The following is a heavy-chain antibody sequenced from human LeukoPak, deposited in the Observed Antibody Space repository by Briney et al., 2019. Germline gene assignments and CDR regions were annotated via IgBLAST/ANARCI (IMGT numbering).Heavy chain of an antibody. J-gene: IGHJ6*03. CDR3: ARDPGSSWYFENYYYYYYMDV. V-gene: IGHV3-21*01. CDR1: GFTFSSYS. CDR2: ISISSSYI. Sequence: GGSLRLSCAASGFTFSSYSMNWVRQAPGKGLEWVSSISISSSYIYYADSVKGRFTISRDNAKNSLYLQMNSPRAEDTAVYYCARDPGSSWYFENYYYYYYMDVWGKGTTVTVSS. D-gene: IGHD6-13*01.